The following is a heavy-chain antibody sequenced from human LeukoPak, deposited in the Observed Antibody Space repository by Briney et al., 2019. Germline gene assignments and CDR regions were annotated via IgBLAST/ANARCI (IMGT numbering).Heavy chain of an antibody. D-gene: IGHD2/OR15-2a*01. CDR1: GFTFSRCG. Sequence: GTSLRLSCAASGFTFSRCGMHWVRQAPGKGLEWVANIKQDGSEKYYVDSVKGRFTISRDNAENSLYLQMNRLRVEDTAVYYCARDQYGPLDPWGQGTLVTVSS. CDR3: ARDQYGPLDP. V-gene: IGHV3-7*01. CDR2: IKQDGSEK. J-gene: IGHJ5*02.